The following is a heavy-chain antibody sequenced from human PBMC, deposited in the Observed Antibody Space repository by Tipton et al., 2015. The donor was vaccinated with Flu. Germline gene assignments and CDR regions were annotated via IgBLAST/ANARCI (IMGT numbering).Heavy chain of an antibody. D-gene: IGHD7-27*01. V-gene: IGHV4-30-4*01. CDR2: IYYSGST. CDR1: GGSISSGDYY. CDR3: ARHPSSLGAFDI. Sequence: TLSLTCTVSGGSISSGDYYWSWIRQPPGKGLEWIGYIYYSGSTYYNPSLKSRVTISVDTSKNQFSLKLSSVTAADTAVYYCARHPSSLGAFDIWGQGTMVTVSS. J-gene: IGHJ3*02.